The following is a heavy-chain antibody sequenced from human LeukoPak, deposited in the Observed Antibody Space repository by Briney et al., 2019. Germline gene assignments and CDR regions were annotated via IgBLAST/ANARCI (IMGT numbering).Heavy chain of an antibody. V-gene: IGHV1-69*13. CDR3: ARDITTQENWFDP. J-gene: IGHJ5*02. D-gene: IGHD4-11*01. CDR1: GGTFSSYA. Sequence: PAASVKVSCKASGGTFSSYAISWVRQAPGQGLEWMGGIIPIFGTANYAQKFQGRVTITADESTSTAYMELSSLRSEDTAVYYCARDITTQENWFDPWGQGTLVTVSS. CDR2: IIPIFGTA.